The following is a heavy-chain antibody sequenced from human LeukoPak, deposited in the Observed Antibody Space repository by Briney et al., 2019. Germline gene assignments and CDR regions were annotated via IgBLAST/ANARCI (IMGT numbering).Heavy chain of an antibody. V-gene: IGHV3-23*01. CDR3: AKDISIYSP. CDR1: GYIFNNYA. J-gene: IGHJ5*02. Sequence: GESLKISCKGSGYIFNNYALTWVRQAPGKGLEWVSAITSRGDTTYYADSVKGRFTISRDNSKNTLYLQMNSLRAEDTAIYYCAKDISIYSPWGQGTLVTVSS. CDR2: ITSRGDTT. D-gene: IGHD2-21*01.